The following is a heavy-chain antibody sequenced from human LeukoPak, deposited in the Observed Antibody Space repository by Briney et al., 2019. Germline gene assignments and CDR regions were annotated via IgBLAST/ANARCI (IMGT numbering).Heavy chain of an antibody. J-gene: IGHJ4*02. Sequence: ASVKVSCKASGYTFANFGINWVRQAPGQGLEWMGWISAYNVNTNYTQKFQGRVTMTTDTSTGAAYMELRSLRSDDTAVYYCARDDGDYWGQGTLVTVSS. CDR3: ARDDGDY. CDR1: GYTFANFG. V-gene: IGHV1-18*01. CDR2: ISAYNVNT.